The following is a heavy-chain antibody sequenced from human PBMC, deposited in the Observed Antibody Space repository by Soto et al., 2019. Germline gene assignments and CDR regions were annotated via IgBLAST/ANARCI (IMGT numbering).Heavy chain of an antibody. V-gene: IGHV3-48*03. Sequence: LRLSCAASGFTFSSYEMNWVRQAPGKGLEWVSYISSSDSTIYYADSVKGRFTISRDNAKNSLYLQMNSLRAEDTAVYYCASPSPFDYWGQGTLVTVSS. CDR2: ISSSDSTI. CDR3: ASPSPFDY. J-gene: IGHJ4*02. CDR1: GFTFSSYE.